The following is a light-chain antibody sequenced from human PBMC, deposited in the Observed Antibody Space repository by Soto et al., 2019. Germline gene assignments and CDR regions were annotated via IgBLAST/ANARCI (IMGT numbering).Light chain of an antibody. CDR1: QSVSSY. Sequence: EIVLTQSPATRSSSPGERATLSCSASQSVSSYLAWYQQKPGQAPRLLIYDASNRATGIPARFSGSGSGTDFTLTISSLEPEDFAVYCCQQRSNWLTFGGGTKVEIK. CDR2: DAS. V-gene: IGKV3-11*01. CDR3: QQRSNWLT. J-gene: IGKJ4*01.